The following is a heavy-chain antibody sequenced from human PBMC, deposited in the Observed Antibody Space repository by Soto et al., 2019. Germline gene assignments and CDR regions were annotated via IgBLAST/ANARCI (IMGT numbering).Heavy chain of an antibody. CDR2: INPRGST. CDR3: ARDGSGYYYGSFHY. Sequence: XSVKLSWNASESTFKTYHIHWLRQDPGQGLELMGIINPRGSTSYPQKFQGRVTITRDTSASTVYMELSSLRSEDTAVYYCARDGSGYYYGSFHYWGQGTPFTVSP. D-gene: IGHD3-22*01. V-gene: IGHV1-46*02. J-gene: IGHJ4*02. CDR1: ESTFKTYH.